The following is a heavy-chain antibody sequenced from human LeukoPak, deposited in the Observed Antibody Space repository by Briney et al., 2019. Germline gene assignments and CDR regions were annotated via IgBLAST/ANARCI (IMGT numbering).Heavy chain of an antibody. J-gene: IGHJ6*02. V-gene: IGHV1-8*01. D-gene: IGHD6-13*01. Sequence: ASVKVSCNASGYTFTSYDINWVRQATGQGLEWMGWMNPNSGNTGYAQKFQGRVTMTRNTSISTAYMELSSLRSEDTAVYYCAGPIAAAGKDYYYGMDVWGQGTTVTVSS. CDR3: AGPIAAAGKDYYYGMDV. CDR1: GYTFTSYD. CDR2: MNPNSGNT.